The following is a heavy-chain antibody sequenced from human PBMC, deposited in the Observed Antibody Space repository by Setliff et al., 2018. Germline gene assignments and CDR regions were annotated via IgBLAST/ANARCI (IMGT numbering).Heavy chain of an antibody. CDR3: AREQWLDPPGYYYMDV. Sequence: SETLSLTCTVSGGSISSYYWSWIRQPAGKRLEWIGEIIPGGSTNYNPSLKSRVTISVDTSKNQFSLKLNSVTAADMAVYYCAREQWLDPPGYYYMDVWAKGTTVTVSS. CDR2: IIPGGST. V-gene: IGHV4-4*07. J-gene: IGHJ6*03. CDR1: GGSISSYY. D-gene: IGHD6-19*01.